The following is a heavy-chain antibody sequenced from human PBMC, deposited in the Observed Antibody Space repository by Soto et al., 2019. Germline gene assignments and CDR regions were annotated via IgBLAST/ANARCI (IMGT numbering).Heavy chain of an antibody. V-gene: IGHV1-69*06. CDR2: IMPVFGTV. CDR3: ARVSLPGIYGEDV. D-gene: IGHD3-10*01. J-gene: IGHJ6*02. CDR1: RGTFGNYA. Sequence: QVQLVQSGAEVKKPGSSVKVSCKASRGTFGNYAISWVRQAPGQGLEWMGGIMPVFGTVNYAQNFQGRVTITADKFTNPAYMELSSLRSEDTAVYYCARVSLPGIYGEDVWGQGTTVTVSS.